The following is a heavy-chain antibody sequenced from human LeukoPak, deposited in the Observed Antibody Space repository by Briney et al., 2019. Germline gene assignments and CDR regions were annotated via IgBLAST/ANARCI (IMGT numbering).Heavy chain of an antibody. V-gene: IGHV3-66*04. CDR3: ARQTTTRPYYFDY. Sequence: HPGGSLRLSCAASGFTVSSNYMSWVRQAPGKGLEWVSVIYSGGSTYYADSVKGRFTISRDNSKNTLYLQMNSLRAEDTAAYYCARQTTTRPYYFDYWGQGTLVTVSS. D-gene: IGHD1-1*01. J-gene: IGHJ4*02. CDR1: GFTVSSNY. CDR2: IYSGGST.